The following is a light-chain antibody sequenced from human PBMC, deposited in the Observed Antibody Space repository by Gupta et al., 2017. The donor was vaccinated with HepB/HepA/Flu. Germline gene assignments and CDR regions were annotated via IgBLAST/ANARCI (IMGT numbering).Light chain of an antibody. V-gene: IGLV1-47*01. J-gene: IGLJ1*01. CDR3: ASWDDILSVYV. Sequence: QSVLTQPPSASGTPGQRVPISCSGSSSNIGSNYVYWYQQLPGTAPKLLIYRNNQRPSGVPDRFSGSKSGTSASLAISGLRSEDEADYYCASWDDILSVYVFGTGTKVTVL. CDR1: SSNIGSNY. CDR2: RNN.